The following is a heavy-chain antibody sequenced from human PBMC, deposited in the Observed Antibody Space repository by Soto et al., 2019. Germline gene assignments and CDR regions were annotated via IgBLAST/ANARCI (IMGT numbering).Heavy chain of an antibody. CDR3: AHRPIVGAAI. V-gene: IGHV4-4*02. J-gene: IGHJ4*02. CDR1: GGSISNSNW. Sequence: QVQVQESGPGLVKPSGTLSLTSGVFGGSISNSNWWTWVRQPPGKGLEWIGEIYHSGSTNYNSSLMSRVTISLDKVNNQFSLKLTSVTAADTAVYYCAHRPIVGAAIWGQGTLVTVSS. D-gene: IGHD1-26*01. CDR2: IYHSGST.